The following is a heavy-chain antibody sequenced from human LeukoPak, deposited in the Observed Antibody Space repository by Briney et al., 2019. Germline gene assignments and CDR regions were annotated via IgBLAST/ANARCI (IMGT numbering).Heavy chain of an antibody. J-gene: IGHJ5*02. D-gene: IGHD4-17*01. V-gene: IGHV1-46*01. CDR2: INPSGGST. Sequence: ASVKVSCKASGYTFTNYYVHWVRQAPGQGLEWVGVINPSGGSTNYAQRFQGRVTMTRDTSTSTVYMELSSLRSEDTAVYYCARDSTVTTFRGCVDPWGQGTLVTVSS. CDR1: GYTFTNYY. CDR3: ARDSTVTTFRGCVDP.